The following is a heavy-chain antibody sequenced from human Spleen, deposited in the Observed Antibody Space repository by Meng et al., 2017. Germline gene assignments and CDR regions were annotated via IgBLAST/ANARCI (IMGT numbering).Heavy chain of an antibody. V-gene: IGHV3-30-3*01. CDR2: TSSDGSNK. CDR3: ARGGELGP. D-gene: IGHD3-16*01. J-gene: IGHJ5*02. Sequence: QVQLVESGGGVVQPGTSLRLSCAASGFTFSAYPMHWVRQAPGKGLEWVAATSSDGSNKYYADSVRGRFTISRDNSKNTLYLHMNSLRAEDTAVYYCARGGELGPWGQGTLVTVSS. CDR1: GFTFSAYP.